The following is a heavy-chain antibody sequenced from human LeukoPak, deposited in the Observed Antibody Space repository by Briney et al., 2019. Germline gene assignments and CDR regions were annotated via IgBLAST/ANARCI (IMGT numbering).Heavy chain of an antibody. CDR1: GGTFGSYA. Sequence: SVKVSCKASGGTFGSYAISWVRQASGQGLEWMGGIIPIFGTANYAQKFQGRVTITADESTSTAYMELSSLRSEDTAVYYCARWDYYDSPSFDPWGQGTLVTVSS. CDR2: IIPIFGTA. D-gene: IGHD3-22*01. V-gene: IGHV1-69*01. J-gene: IGHJ5*02. CDR3: ARWDYYDSPSFDP.